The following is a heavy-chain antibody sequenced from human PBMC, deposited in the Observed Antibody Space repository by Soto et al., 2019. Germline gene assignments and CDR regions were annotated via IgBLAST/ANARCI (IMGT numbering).Heavy chain of an antibody. D-gene: IGHD2-2*01. CDR1: GGSISSYY. V-gene: IGHV4-4*07. J-gene: IGHJ5*02. CDR3: ARQVPAARAHNWFDP. CDR2: IYTSGST. Sequence: SETLSLTCTVSGGSISSYYWSWIRQPAGKGLEWIGRIYTSGSTNYNPSLKSRVTMSVDTSKNQFSLKLSSVTAADTAVYYCARQVPAARAHNWFDPWGQGTLVTVSS.